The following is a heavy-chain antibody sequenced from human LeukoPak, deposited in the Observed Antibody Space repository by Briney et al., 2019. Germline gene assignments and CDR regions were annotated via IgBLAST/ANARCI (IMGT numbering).Heavy chain of an antibody. CDR1: GGTFSSYA. V-gene: IGHV1-69*13. Sequence: GASVKVSCKASGGTFSSYAISWVRQAPGQGLGWMGGIIPIFGTANYAQKFQGRVTITADESTSTAYMELSSLRSEDTAVYYCARIGDYYGSKNWFDPWGQGTLVTVSS. CDR3: ARIGDYYGSKNWFDP. CDR2: IIPIFGTA. D-gene: IGHD3-10*01. J-gene: IGHJ5*02.